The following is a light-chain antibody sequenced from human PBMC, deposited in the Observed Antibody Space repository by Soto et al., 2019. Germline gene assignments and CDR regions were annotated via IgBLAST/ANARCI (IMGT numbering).Light chain of an antibody. V-gene: IGLV1-51*01. CDR1: SSNIENNH. CDR2: DNN. CDR3: GTWDSSLSAVV. J-gene: IGLJ2*01. Sequence: QSVLTQPPSVSAAPGQKVTISCSGSSSNIENNHASWYQQLPGTAPKLLIYDNNKRPSGIPDRFSGSKSGTSATLGIAGLQTGDEADYYCGTWDSSLSAVVFGGGTKLTVL.